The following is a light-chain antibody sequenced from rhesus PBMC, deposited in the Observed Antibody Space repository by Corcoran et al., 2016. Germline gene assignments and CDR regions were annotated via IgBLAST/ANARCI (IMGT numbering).Light chain of an antibody. CDR3: QQHNSSPYS. CDR1: QSVSSW. J-gene: IGKJ2*01. CDR2: KAS. Sequence: DIQMTQSPSSLSASVGDTVTITCRASQSVSSWLAWYQQKPGKAPKLLIYKASTLQSGVPSRFSGSGSGTEFTLTISSLQSEDFATYYCQQHNSSPYSFGQGTKVEI. V-gene: IGKV1-22*01.